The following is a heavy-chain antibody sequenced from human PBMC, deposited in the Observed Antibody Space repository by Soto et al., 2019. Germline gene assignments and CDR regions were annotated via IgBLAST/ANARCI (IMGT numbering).Heavy chain of an antibody. CDR3: ARRVGYSYGFDYYYYGMDV. J-gene: IGHJ6*02. CDR2: IIPIFGTA. CDR1: GGTFSSYA. Sequence: GASVKVSCKASGGTFSSYAISWVRQAPGQGLEWMGGIIPIFGTANYAQKFQGRVTITADKSTSTACMELSSLRSEDTAVYYCARRVGYSYGFDYYYYGMDVWGQGTTVTSP. V-gene: IGHV1-69*06. D-gene: IGHD5-18*01.